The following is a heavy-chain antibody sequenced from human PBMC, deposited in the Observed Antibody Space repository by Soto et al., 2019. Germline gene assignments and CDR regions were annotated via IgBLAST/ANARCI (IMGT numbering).Heavy chain of an antibody. CDR2: IKSKTDGGTT. V-gene: IGHV3-15*01. CDR3: TTERDHPMYWYFDL. J-gene: IGHJ2*01. D-gene: IGHD2-2*01. Sequence: EVQLVESGGGLVKPGGSLRLSCAASGFTFSNAWMSWVRQAPGKGLEWVGRIKSKTDGGTTDYAAPVKGRFTISRDDSKNTLYLQMNSLKTEDTAVYYCTTERDHPMYWYFDLWGRGTLVTVSS. CDR1: GFTFSNAW.